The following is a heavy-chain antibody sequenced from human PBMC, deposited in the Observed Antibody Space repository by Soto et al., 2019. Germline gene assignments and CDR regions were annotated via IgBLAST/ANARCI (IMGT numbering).Heavy chain of an antibody. Sequence: GSVKVCFKASGGPFSSYAISLVRQAPGQGLEWMGWISASNGNTNYAQKLQGRVTMTTDTSTSTAYMELRSLRSDDTAVYYCARDSRIAVDGTGWFDPWGQGTMVTVSS. CDR1: GGPFSSYA. J-gene: IGHJ5*02. CDR2: ISASNGNT. D-gene: IGHD6-19*01. CDR3: ARDSRIAVDGTGWFDP. V-gene: IGHV1-18*01.